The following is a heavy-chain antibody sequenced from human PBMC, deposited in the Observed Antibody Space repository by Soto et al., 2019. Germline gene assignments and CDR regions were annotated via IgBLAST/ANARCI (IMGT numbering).Heavy chain of an antibody. D-gene: IGHD6-19*01. J-gene: IGHJ6*02. V-gene: IGHV4-34*01. CDR1: GGSFSGYY. CDR3: ARFSGSYYYAMDV. Sequence: SETLSLTCAVYGGSFSGYYWSWIRQPPGKGLEWIGEINHSGVTNYKPSLKHRVTISVDTSKNQFSLQLKSVTAADTALYYCARFSGSYYYAMDVWGQGSTVT. CDR2: INHSGVT.